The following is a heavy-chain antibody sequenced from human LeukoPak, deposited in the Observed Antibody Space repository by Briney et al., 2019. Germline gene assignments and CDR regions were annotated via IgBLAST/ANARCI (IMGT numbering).Heavy chain of an antibody. CDR2: IYYSGGT. V-gene: IGHV4-39*07. Sequence: SETLSLTCTVSGGSISSSSYSWGWIRQPPGKGLEWIGSIYYSGGTYYNPSLKSRVTISVDTSKNQFSLKLSSVTAADTAVYYCARGIAAAGIFYMDVWGKGTTVTVSS. CDR1: GGSISSSSYS. J-gene: IGHJ6*03. CDR3: ARGIAAAGIFYMDV. D-gene: IGHD6-13*01.